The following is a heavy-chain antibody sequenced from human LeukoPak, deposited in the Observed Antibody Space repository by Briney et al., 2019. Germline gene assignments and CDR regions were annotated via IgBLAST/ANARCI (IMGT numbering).Heavy chain of an antibody. CDR1: GYSISSGYY. J-gene: IGHJ3*02. Sequence: SETLSLTCTVSGYSISSGYYWGWIRQPPGKGLEWIGSIYHSGSTYYNPSLKSRVTISVDTSKNQFSLKLSSVTAADTAVYYCARLTLDAFDIWGQGTMVTVSS. V-gene: IGHV4-38-2*02. CDR2: IYHSGST. CDR3: ARLTLDAFDI. D-gene: IGHD4-23*01.